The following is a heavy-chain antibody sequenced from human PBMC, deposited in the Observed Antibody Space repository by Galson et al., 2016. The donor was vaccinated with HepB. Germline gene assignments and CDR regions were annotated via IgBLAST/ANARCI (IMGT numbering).Heavy chain of an antibody. J-gene: IGHJ4*02. CDR3: VRDLAGQGGY. D-gene: IGHD6-13*01. V-gene: IGHV3-53*01. CDR2: IYSGGSR. CDR1: GFTVSNNY. Sequence: SLRLSCAVSGFTVSNNYMAWVRQAPGKGLELVSLIYSGGSRSYADSVKGRFTISRDNSNHTLYLQLNSLRADETALYYCVRDLAGQGGYWGPGTLVTVSS.